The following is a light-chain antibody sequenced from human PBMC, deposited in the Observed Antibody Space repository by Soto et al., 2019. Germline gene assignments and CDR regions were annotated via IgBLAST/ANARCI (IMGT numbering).Light chain of an antibody. CDR1: SSDVGVYNY. Sequence: QSVLAQPASVSGSPGQSITISCTGTSSDVGVYNYVSWYQQHPGKAPKLIISEVSNRPSGVSDRFSGSKSGNTASLTISGLHNEDEADYYCSSYTSTSTLVFRTGTKVTVL. CDR2: EVS. J-gene: IGLJ1*01. CDR3: SSYTSTSTLV. V-gene: IGLV2-14*01.